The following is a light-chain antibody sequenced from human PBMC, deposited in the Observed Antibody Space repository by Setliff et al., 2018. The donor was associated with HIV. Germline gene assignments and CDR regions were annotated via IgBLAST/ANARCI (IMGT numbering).Light chain of an antibody. V-gene: IGLV3-21*04. CDR3: QVWDSSSDHYV. CDR1: NIGSKS. CDR2: NDS. Sequence: SYELTQPSSVSVAPGKTASITCGGDNIGSKSVHWYLQKPGQAPVLVIYNDSDRLSGIPERLSGSNSGTTATLTISRVEAGDEADYYCQVWDSSSDHYVFGTGTKVTVL. J-gene: IGLJ1*01.